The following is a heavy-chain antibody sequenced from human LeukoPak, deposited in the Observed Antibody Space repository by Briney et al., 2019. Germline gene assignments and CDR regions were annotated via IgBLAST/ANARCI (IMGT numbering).Heavy chain of an antibody. CDR1: GGSISSTSYY. D-gene: IGHD3-10*01. Sequence: PSETLSLTCTVSGGSISSTSYYWGWIRQPPGKGLEWIGNIYYSGSTYYNPSLNSRVTISVDTSKNQFSLKLNSVTAADTAVFYCAANSADYNTLGSSYKVWGQGTLVTVSS. CDR3: AANSADYNTLGSSYKV. V-gene: IGHV4-39*01. CDR2: IYYSGST. J-gene: IGHJ4*02.